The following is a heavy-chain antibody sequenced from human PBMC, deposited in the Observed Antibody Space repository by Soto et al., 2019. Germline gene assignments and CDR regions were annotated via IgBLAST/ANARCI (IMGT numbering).Heavy chain of an antibody. CDR1: GYIFLNYG. Sequence: QVQLVQSGAELKKPGASLKVSCKASGYIFLNYGVSWVRQAPGQGLEWIGWISAENGDTNYAQKSQGRTTMTTDKLTSAAYMDVRSMRSHDTAVYYCARGVRISGYSDYYMDVWGKGTTVNVSS. CDR3: ARGVRISGYSDYYMDV. CDR2: ISAENGDT. J-gene: IGHJ6*03. D-gene: IGHD3-10*02. V-gene: IGHV1-18*01.